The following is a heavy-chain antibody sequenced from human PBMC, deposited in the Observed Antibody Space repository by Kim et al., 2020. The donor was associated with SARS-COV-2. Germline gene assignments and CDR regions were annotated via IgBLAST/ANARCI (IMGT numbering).Heavy chain of an antibody. CDR2: IIPIFGTA. D-gene: IGHD2-2*01. CDR1: GGTFSSYA. J-gene: IGHJ5*02. Sequence: SVKVSCKASGGTFSSYAISWVRQAPGQGLEWMGGIIPIFGTANYAQKFQGRVTITADESTSTAYMELSSLRSEDTAVYYCARASWSAGTYQLLAARGNWFDPWGQGTLVTVSS. CDR3: ARASWSAGTYQLLAARGNWFDP. V-gene: IGHV1-69*13.